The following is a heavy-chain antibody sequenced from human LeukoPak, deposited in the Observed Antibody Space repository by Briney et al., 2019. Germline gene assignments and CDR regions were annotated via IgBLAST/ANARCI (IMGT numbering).Heavy chain of an antibody. V-gene: IGHV4-39*07. J-gene: IGHJ4*02. CDR1: GGSISSSTYY. CDR2: IYTSGST. CDR3: ARETVYDYVWGTHFDY. Sequence: SETLSLTCTVSGGSISSSTYYWGWIRRPPGKGLEWIGSIYTSGSTNYNPSLKSRVTMSVDTSKNQFSLKLSSVTAADTAVYYCARETVYDYVWGTHFDYWGQGTLVTVSS. D-gene: IGHD3-16*01.